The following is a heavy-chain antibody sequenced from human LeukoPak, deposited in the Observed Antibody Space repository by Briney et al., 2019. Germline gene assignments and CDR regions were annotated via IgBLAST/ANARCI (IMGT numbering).Heavy chain of an antibody. V-gene: IGHV1-69*02. CDR1: GGTFSSYT. CDR3: ASRLALYNWNSLDY. J-gene: IGHJ4*02. D-gene: IGHD1-1*01. Sequence: SVKVSCKASGGTFSSYTIGWVRQAPGQGLEWMGRIIPILGIANYAQKFQGRVTITADKSTSTAYMELSSLRSEDTAVYYCASRLALYNWNSLDYWGQGTLVTVSS. CDR2: IIPILGIA.